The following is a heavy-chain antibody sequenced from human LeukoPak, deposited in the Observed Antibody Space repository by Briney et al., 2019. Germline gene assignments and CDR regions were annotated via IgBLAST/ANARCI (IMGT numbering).Heavy chain of an antibody. CDR1: VGTFSSYA. D-gene: IGHD4-23*01. Sequence: SVTLSFTSSVGTFSSYAISWVRQAPGQGLEWMGGIIPIFGTANYAQKFQGRVTITADGSTSTAYMELSSLRSEDTAVYYCAREESTVVIDYYYGMDVWGQGTTVTVSS. J-gene: IGHJ6*02. CDR3: AREESTVVIDYYYGMDV. V-gene: IGHV1-69*01. CDR2: IIPIFGTA.